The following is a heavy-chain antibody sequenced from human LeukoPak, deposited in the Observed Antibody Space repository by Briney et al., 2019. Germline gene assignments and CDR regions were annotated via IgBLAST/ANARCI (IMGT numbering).Heavy chain of an antibody. Sequence: GGSLRLSCAASGFTFSSYAMHWVRQVPGKGLMWVARINSAGSSASYGGSVQGRFTISRDNAKNTLSLQMSSLRVEDTGIYYCARDVWGDRDGFFDNWGQGTLVTVAS. CDR1: GFTFSSYA. CDR2: INSAGSSA. J-gene: IGHJ4*02. V-gene: IGHV3-74*01. D-gene: IGHD5-24*01. CDR3: ARDVWGDRDGFFDN.